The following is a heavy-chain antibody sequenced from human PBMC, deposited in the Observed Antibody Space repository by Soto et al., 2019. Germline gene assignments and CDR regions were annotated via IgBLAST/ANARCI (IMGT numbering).Heavy chain of an antibody. CDR1: GYSFTSYW. D-gene: IGHD3-3*01. J-gene: IGHJ5*02. CDR3: SRLRNYDFWTVYFANWFDP. Sequence: GESRKISCKVSGYSFTSYWIGWVRQMPGKGLEWRGIIYPGDSETRYSPSFQGQLTISADKSIRTAYLQWSTLKASDTAMYYGSRLRNYDFWTVYFANWFDPWGQGSLVTV. CDR2: IYPGDSET. V-gene: IGHV5-51*01.